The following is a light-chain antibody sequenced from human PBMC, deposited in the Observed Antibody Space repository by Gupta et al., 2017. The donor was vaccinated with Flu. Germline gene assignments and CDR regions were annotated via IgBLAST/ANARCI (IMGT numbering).Light chain of an antibody. Sequence: QPVLTQSPSASAPLRASVKLTCTLSSGHSTSAIAWHQQQPGKGPRYLMKFNTDGSHDKGGGIPDRFSGSTSGAERYLTISSLQSEDEADYYCQTWGNGIQVFGGGTKLTVL. V-gene: IGLV4-69*01. CDR1: SGHSTSA. J-gene: IGLJ3*02. CDR2: FNTDGSH. CDR3: QTWGNGIQV.